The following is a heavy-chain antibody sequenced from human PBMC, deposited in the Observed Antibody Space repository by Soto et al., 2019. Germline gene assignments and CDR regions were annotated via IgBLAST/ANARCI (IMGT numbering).Heavy chain of an antibody. Sequence: PGGSLRLSCAASGFTFRNFALSWVRQAPGKGLDWVSTIIGSGGDTHYADSVKGRFTISRDNPKNTLYLQIDSLRAEDTAVYYCARLQGATRGAFDMWGQGIMVTVSS. CDR2: IIGSGGDT. CDR1: GFTFRNFA. V-gene: IGHV3-23*01. J-gene: IGHJ3*02. D-gene: IGHD3-10*01. CDR3: ARLQGATRGAFDM.